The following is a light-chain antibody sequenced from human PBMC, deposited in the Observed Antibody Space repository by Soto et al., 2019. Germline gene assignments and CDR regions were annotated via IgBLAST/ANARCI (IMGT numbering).Light chain of an antibody. J-gene: IGLJ2*01. V-gene: IGLV2-8*01. CDR2: EVT. CDR3: SAFAGGGNPVL. Sequence: QSALTQPPSASGSLGQSVTISCTGTSSDVGGYNYVSWHQQHPGKAPKVMIYEVTKRPPGVPDRFSGYKSGNTASLTVSGLQAEDEADYYCSAFAGGGNPVLLGGVTKLTVL. CDR1: SSDVGGYNY.